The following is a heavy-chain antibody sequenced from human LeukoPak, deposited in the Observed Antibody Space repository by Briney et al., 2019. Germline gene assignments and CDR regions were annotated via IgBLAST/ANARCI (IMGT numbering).Heavy chain of an antibody. CDR3: ATDGPGNYYDSSGHNPMAI. CDR2: FDAEDGET. Sequence: ASVKVSCKVSGYTLTELSMHWVRQAPGKGLEWMGGFDAEDGETIYAQKFQGRVTMTEDTSTDTAYMELSSLRSEDTAVYYCATDGPGNYYDSSGHNPMAIWGQGTMVTVSS. V-gene: IGHV1-24*01. D-gene: IGHD3-22*01. CDR1: GYTLTELS. J-gene: IGHJ3*02.